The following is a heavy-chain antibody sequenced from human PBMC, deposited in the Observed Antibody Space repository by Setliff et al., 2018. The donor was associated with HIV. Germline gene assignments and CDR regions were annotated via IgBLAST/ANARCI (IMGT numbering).Heavy chain of an antibody. J-gene: IGHJ5*01. CDR3: ARDRLYCSRGSCYPNWFDS. D-gene: IGHD2-15*01. Sequence: ASVKVSCKSSGHTLSGYFIHWVRQAPGQGPEWMGWISPHSGATNYAQKLQGRVTLTRDASITTAYMELNSLRSDDTAMYYCARDRLYCSRGSCYPNWFDSWGQGTLVTVSS. V-gene: IGHV1-2*02. CDR2: ISPHSGAT. CDR1: GHTLSGYF.